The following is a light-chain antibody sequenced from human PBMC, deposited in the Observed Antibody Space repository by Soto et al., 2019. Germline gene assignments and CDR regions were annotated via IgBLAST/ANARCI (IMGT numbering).Light chain of an antibody. CDR3: QQYGSSPLT. CDR1: QSVNSN. Sequence: EIVLTQSPGTLSLSPGERATLSCRASQSVNSNLAWYQQKPGQAPRLLISGASNRATGIADRFSGSGSGTDFTLTISRLEPEDFAVYYCQQYGSSPLTFGGGTKVDIK. CDR2: GAS. J-gene: IGKJ4*01. V-gene: IGKV3-20*01.